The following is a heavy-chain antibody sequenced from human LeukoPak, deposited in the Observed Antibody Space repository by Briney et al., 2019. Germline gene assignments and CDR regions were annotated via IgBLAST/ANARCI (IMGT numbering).Heavy chain of an antibody. J-gene: IGHJ4*02. V-gene: IGHV3-7*05. CDR1: GFTFSSYY. CDR3: AGGRGWLVEY. Sequence: GGSLRLSCAASGFTFSSYYMAWFRQAPGKGLEWVANIKQDGSEKYYVDSVKGRFTISRDNAKNSLFVQLNSLRVADTAVYYCAGGRGWLVEYWGQGTLVTVSS. D-gene: IGHD6-19*01. CDR2: IKQDGSEK.